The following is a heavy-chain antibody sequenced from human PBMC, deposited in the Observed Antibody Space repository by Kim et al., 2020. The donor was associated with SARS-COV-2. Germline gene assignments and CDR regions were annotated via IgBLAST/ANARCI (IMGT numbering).Heavy chain of an antibody. J-gene: IGHJ5*02. D-gene: IGHD3-9*01. CDR3: ARHDGLAGYPGDHNWFDP. CDR2: IYYSGST. CDR1: GGSISSSSYY. V-gene: IGHV4-39*01. Sequence: SETLSLTCTVSGGSISSSSYYWGWIRQPPGKGLEWIGSIYYSGSTYYNPSLKSRVTISVDTSKNQFSLKLSSVTAADTAVYYCARHDGLAGYPGDHNWFDPGGQGTLVPVSS.